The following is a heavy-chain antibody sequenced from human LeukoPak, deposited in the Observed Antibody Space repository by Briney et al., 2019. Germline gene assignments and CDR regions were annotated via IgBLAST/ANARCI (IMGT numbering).Heavy chain of an antibody. CDR3: ARFCDREGRGFDY. D-gene: IGHD3-10*01. CDR2: IDWDDDK. J-gene: IGHJ4*02. Sequence: SGPTLVNPHRPSLTCTFSGFSLSTTRMCVSWIRQPPGKALEWLALIDWDDDKFYSTPLKTRLTISKDTSKNQVVLTMTNMDPVDTATYYCARFCDREGRGFDYWGQGTLVTVSS. V-gene: IGHV2-70*01. CDR1: GFSLSTTRMC.